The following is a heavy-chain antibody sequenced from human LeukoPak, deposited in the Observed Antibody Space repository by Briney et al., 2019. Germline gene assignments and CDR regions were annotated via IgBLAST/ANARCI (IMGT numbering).Heavy chain of an antibody. V-gene: IGHV3-13*01. CDR3: ARDGIAAVDFDY. Sequence: PGGSLRLSCAASGFTFRSYDMHWARQATGKGLEWVSAIGIGGDTYYPGSVKGRFTISRENAKNSLYLQMNSLRAEDTAVYYCARDGIAAVDFDYWGQGILVTVSS. CDR1: GFTFRSYD. J-gene: IGHJ4*02. D-gene: IGHD6-13*01. CDR2: IGIGGDT.